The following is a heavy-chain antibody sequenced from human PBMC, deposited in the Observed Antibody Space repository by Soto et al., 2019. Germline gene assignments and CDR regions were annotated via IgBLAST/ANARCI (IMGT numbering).Heavy chain of an antibody. CDR1: GFTFSSYG. CDR3: ANDRVAVAGNNWFDP. Sequence: QVQLVESGGGVVQPGRSLRLSCAASGFTFSSYGMHWVRQAPGKGLEWVAVISYDGSNKYYADSVKGRFTISRDNSKNTLYLQMNSLRAEDTAVYYCANDRVAVAGNNWFDPWGQGTLVTVSS. CDR2: ISYDGSNK. V-gene: IGHV3-30*18. D-gene: IGHD6-19*01. J-gene: IGHJ5*02.